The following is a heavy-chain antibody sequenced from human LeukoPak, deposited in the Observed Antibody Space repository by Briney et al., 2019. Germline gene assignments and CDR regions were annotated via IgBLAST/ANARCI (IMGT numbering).Heavy chain of an antibody. Sequence: GAAVKVSCKASVYTFTGYYMHWVRQDLRQGLEWMGWINPNSGGTDYAQKFQGRVTMTRHTSIRTVYMELSSLRSDDTAVYYCARPDSVPAGDHHYWYMDVWGKGTTVTVSS. V-gene: IGHV1-2*02. CDR3: ARPDSVPAGDHHYWYMDV. D-gene: IGHD2-2*01. CDR2: INPNSGGT. CDR1: VYTFTGYY. J-gene: IGHJ6*03.